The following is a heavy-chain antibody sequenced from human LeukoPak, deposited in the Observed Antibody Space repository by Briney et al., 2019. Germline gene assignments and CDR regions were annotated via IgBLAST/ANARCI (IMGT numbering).Heavy chain of an antibody. J-gene: IGHJ4*02. V-gene: IGHV4-39*01. D-gene: IGHD3-3*01. CDR2: IYYSGTT. Sequence: SETLSLTCTVSGGSISSSSYSWGWIRPPPWKGLEWIGSIYYSGTTYYNPSLKSRVTISVDTSKIQFSLKLSSVAATDTAVYLCARLRFDFWSGYTHPYFDYWGQGTLVTVSS. CDR3: ARLRFDFWSGYTHPYFDY. CDR1: GGSISSSSYS.